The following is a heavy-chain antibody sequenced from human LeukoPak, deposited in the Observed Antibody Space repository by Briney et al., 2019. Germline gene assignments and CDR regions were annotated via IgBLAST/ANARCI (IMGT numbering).Heavy chain of an antibody. CDR3: ARTHYTDYQYYFDY. J-gene: IGHJ4*02. CDR1: GYTFTGYY. CDR2: INPNSGGT. V-gene: IGHV1-2*02. Sequence: ASVKVSCKASGYTFTGYYMHWVRQAPGQGLEWMGWINPNSGGTNYAQKFQGRVTMTTDTSTTTAYMELRSLRSDDTAVYYCARTHYTDYQYYFDYWGRGTLVTVSS. D-gene: IGHD4-11*01.